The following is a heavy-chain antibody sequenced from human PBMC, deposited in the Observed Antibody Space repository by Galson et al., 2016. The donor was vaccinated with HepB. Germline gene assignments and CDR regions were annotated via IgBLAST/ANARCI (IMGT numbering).Heavy chain of an antibody. CDR3: ARDVLRYFDWLLSYGMDV. CDR2: ISHDGSNK. CDR1: GFTFSYYS. D-gene: IGHD3-9*01. J-gene: IGHJ6*02. Sequence: SLRLSCAISGFTFSYYSMHWVRQAPGKGLEWVAFISHDGSNKYYADSVEGRFTISRDNSKNTLYVQLNSLRVEDTAVYYCARDVLRYFDWLLSYGMDVWGQGTTVTVSS. V-gene: IGHV3-30*04.